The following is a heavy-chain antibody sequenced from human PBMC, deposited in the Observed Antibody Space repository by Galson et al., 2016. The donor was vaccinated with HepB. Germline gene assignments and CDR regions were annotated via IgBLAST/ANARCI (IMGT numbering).Heavy chain of an antibody. CDR3: ASRSGSYSLRF. CDR2: VYSDGIT. CDR1: GLSVKI. Sequence: SLRLSCAAPGLSVKIMNWVRQTPGKGLEWVSVVYSDGITYYADSVKGRFTISSDSSKNTLYLQMNSLRAEDSAVYYCASRSGSYSLRFWGQGTVVTVSS. J-gene: IGHJ4*02. V-gene: IGHV3-53*01. D-gene: IGHD1-26*01.